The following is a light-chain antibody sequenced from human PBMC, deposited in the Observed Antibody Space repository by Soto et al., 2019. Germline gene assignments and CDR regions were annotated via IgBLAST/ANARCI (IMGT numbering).Light chain of an antibody. Sequence: DIQMTQSPSTLSASVGDRVIITCRASQSISSWLAWYQQKPGKAPKLLIYKASSLESGVPSRFSGSGSGTEFTLTISSLQPDDFATYSCQQYNGYPFTFGPGTKVDIK. V-gene: IGKV1-5*03. CDR3: QQYNGYPFT. J-gene: IGKJ3*01. CDR1: QSISSW. CDR2: KAS.